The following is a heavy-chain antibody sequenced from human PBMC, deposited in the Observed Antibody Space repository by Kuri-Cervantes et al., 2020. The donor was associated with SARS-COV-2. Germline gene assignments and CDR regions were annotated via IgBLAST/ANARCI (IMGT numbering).Heavy chain of an antibody. J-gene: IGHJ4*02. D-gene: IGHD3-3*01. Sequence: GESLKISCAASGFTFSSYAMHWVRQAPGKGLEWVAVISYDGSNKYYADSAKGRFTISRDNSKNTLYLQMNSLRAEDTAVYYCARVEVTILSADYWGQGTLVTVSS. CDR3: ARVEVTILSADY. V-gene: IGHV3-30-3*01. CDR1: GFTFSSYA. CDR2: ISYDGSNK.